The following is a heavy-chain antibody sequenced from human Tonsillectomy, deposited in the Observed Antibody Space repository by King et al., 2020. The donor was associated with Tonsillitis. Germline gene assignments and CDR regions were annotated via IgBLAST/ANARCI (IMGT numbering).Heavy chain of an antibody. CDR2: IKQDGSEK. V-gene: IGHV3-7*01. J-gene: IGHJ5*02. CDR3: ARDQGGYYDSSGYRGGNWFDP. D-gene: IGHD3-22*01. Sequence: DVQLVESGGGLVQPGVSLRLSCAASGFTFSSYWMSWVRQAPGKGLEWVANIKQDGSEKYYVDSVKGRFTISRDNAKNSLYLQMNSLRAEDTAVYYCARDQGGYYDSSGYRGGNWFDPWGQGTLVTVSS. CDR1: GFTFSSYW.